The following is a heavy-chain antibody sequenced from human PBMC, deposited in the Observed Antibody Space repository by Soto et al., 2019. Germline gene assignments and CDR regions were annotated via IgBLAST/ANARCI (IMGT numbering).Heavy chain of an antibody. D-gene: IGHD3-22*01. CDR1: GDSISRVSYY. CDR2: IYYTGST. Sequence: QVQLQESGPGLVKPSETLSLTCTVSGDSISRVSYYWGWIRQPPGRGLEWIATIYYTGSTYYSPSLKSRVTISVDTSRSQFSVRLSSVTAADTAVYYCSRLRGYYYDSSGYPYFESWGEGTLVTVSS. CDR3: SRLRGYYYDSSGYPYFES. V-gene: IGHV4-39*01. J-gene: IGHJ4*02.